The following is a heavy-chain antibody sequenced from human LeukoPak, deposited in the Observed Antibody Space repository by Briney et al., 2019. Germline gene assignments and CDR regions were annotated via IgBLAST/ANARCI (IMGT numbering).Heavy chain of an antibody. CDR3: ARAHNWKYGTFDY. CDR1: GFTFSSYG. CDR2: IRYDGSKK. V-gene: IGHV3-30*02. J-gene: IGHJ4*02. D-gene: IGHD1-7*01. Sequence: GGSLRLSCAASGFTFSSYGMHWVRQAPGKGLEWVAFIRYDGSKKYYADSVKGRFTISRDNAKNSLYLQMNSLRAEDTAVYYCARAHNWKYGTFDYWGQGTLLTVSS.